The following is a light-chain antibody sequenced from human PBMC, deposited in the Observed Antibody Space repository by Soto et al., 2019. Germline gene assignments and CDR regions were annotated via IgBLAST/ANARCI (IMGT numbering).Light chain of an antibody. J-gene: IGLJ1*01. CDR3: SSYTSSSTYV. CDR1: SSDVGGYDY. V-gene: IGLV2-14*01. CDR2: DVS. Sequence: QSALTQPASVSGSPGQSIAISCTGTSSDVGGYDYVSWYQQHPGKAPKLMIYDVSNRPSGVSNRFSGSKSDNTASLTISGLQAEDEADYYCSSYTSSSTYVFGTVTKVTVL.